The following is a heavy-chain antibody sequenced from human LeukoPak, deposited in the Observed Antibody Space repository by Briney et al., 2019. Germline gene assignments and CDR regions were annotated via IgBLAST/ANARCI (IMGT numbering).Heavy chain of an antibody. CDR2: IIPIFDTA. V-gene: IGHV1-69*13. CDR3: AHSGYDSFDY. Sequence: SVKVPCKAFGGNFTSYSVSWVRQAPGQGLEYMGRIIPIFDTANYAQEFQGRVTITADEATATAYLELSSLTSEDTAVYYCAHSGYDSFDYWGQGTLVTVSS. CDR1: GGNFTSYS. J-gene: IGHJ4*02. D-gene: IGHD5-12*01.